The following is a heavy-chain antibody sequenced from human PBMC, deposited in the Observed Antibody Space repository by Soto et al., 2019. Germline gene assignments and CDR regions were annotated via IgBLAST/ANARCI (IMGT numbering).Heavy chain of an antibody. V-gene: IGHV1-69*06. D-gene: IGHD6-19*01. Sequence: QVQLLQSGAEVKKPVSSVKVSCKASGGTFSTYAISWVRQAPGQGLEWMGGIIPIFATPSYAQKFQGRVTITADKSTSTAYMELRSLRSEDTAVYYCAREGPVAGNYGMDVWGQGTTVTVSS. CDR1: GGTFSTYA. CDR3: AREGPVAGNYGMDV. CDR2: IIPIFATP. J-gene: IGHJ6*02.